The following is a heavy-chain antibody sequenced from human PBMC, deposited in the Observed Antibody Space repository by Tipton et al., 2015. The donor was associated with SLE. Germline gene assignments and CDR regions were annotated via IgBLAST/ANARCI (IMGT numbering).Heavy chain of an antibody. V-gene: IGHV4-31*03. CDR3: ARYFYDSSGVCLFDL. Sequence: TLSLTCTVSSGSVSSGAYYWSWIRQHPGKGLEWIGYVFSSGTTYYNPSLQGRLSMSLDTPKNQLSLQLSSVTSADTAVYYCARYFYDSSGVCLFDLWGQGTLVTVSS. CDR2: VFSSGTT. D-gene: IGHD3-22*01. CDR1: SGSVSSGAYY. J-gene: IGHJ4*02.